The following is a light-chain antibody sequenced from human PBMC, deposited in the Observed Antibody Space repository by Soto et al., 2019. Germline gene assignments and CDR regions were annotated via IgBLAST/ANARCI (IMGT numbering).Light chain of an antibody. V-gene: IGKV3-15*01. CDR1: QSVSSN. Sequence: EIVMTQAPATLSVSPRERATLSCRASQSVSSNLAWYQQKPGQAPRLLIYGASTRATGIPARFSGSGSGTELTLTISSLPSHDFVVYSCKQYNNWHPGLTFGGGTKV. CDR3: KQYNNWHPGLT. J-gene: IGKJ4*01. CDR2: GAS.